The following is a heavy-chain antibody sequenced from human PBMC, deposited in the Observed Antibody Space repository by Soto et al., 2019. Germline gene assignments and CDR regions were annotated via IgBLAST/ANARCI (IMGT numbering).Heavy chain of an antibody. CDR2: IYPGDSDT. Sequence: PGESLKISCKGSGYSFTSYWIGWVRQMPGKGLEWMGIIYPGDSDTRYNPSFQGQVTISADKSISTAYLQWSSLKASDAAMYFCARAGYSSSWYHWFDPWGQGTLVTVSS. J-gene: IGHJ5*02. CDR1: GYSFTSYW. D-gene: IGHD6-13*01. V-gene: IGHV5-51*01. CDR3: ARAGYSSSWYHWFDP.